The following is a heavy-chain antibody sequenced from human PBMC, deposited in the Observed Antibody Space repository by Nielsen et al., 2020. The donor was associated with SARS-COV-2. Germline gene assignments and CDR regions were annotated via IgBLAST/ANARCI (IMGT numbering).Heavy chain of an antibody. D-gene: IGHD5-24*01. CDR2: ISSTGDTV. J-gene: IGHJ4*02. Sequence: GGSLRLSCAGSGFTFSDYYMSWIRQAPGKGLEWLSYISSTGDTVHYADSVKGRFTVSRDNAKNSLYLLMNSLRAEDTAVYYCAREGRKLPLDYWGQGTLVTVSS. CDR1: GFTFSDYY. V-gene: IGHV3-11*01. CDR3: AREGRKLPLDY.